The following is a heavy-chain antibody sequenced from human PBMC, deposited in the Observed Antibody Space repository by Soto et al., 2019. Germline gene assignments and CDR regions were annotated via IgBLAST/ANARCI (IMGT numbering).Heavy chain of an antibody. D-gene: IGHD2-8*02. Sequence: WTWIRQPPGTGLEWIGEINHSGSTNYNPSLKSRVTTSVDTSKXXXXXXXXXXXXADTXXXXXXXDKITGLFDYWGQGTLVTVSS. CDR2: INHSGST. V-gene: IGHV4-34*01. J-gene: IGHJ4*02. CDR3: XXDKITGLFDY.